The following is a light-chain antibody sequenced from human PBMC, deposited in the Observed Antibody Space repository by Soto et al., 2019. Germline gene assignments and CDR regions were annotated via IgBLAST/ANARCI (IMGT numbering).Light chain of an antibody. CDR1: SSNIGADYD. Sequence: QPALTQPPSVSGAPGPRVTISCTGSSSNIGADYDVHWYQQLPGAAPKLLIRANTHRPSGVPDRFSASKSGTSASLAITGLQADDEADYYCQSYDSSLSGSVFGGGTKLTVL. J-gene: IGLJ3*02. CDR3: QSYDSSLSGSV. CDR2: ANT. V-gene: IGLV1-40*01.